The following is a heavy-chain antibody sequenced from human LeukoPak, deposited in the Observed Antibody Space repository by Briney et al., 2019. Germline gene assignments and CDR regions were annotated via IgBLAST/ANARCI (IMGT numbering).Heavy chain of an antibody. D-gene: IGHD2-8*01. CDR3: ARSVLAYGYYYMDV. J-gene: IGHJ6*03. Sequence: SETLSLTCAVSGGSISSYYWSWIRQPAGKGLEWIGRIYTSGSTNYNPSLKSRVTMSVDTSKNQFSLKLSSVTAADTAVYYCARSVLAYGYYYMDVWGKGTTVTISS. CDR2: IYTSGST. CDR1: GGSISSYY. V-gene: IGHV4-4*07.